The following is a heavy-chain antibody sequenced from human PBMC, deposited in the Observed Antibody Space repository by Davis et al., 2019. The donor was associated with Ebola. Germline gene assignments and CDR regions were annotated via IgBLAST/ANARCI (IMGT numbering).Heavy chain of an antibody. V-gene: IGHV3-30*18. D-gene: IGHD6-19*01. CDR3: AKDLGSSGWYYFDL. J-gene: IGHJ4*02. Sequence: GESLKISCAASGFTFSIYAMHWVRQGPGKGLEWVAVISYDESNKSYADSVKGRFTISRDNSKNTLYLQINSLRDEDTAVYYCAKDLGSSGWYYFDLWGQGTQVTVSS. CDR1: GFTFSIYA. CDR2: ISYDESNK.